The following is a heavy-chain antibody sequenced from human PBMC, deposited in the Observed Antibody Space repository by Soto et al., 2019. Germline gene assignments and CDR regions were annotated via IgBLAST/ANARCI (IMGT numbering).Heavy chain of an antibody. CDR2: IYYSGST. V-gene: IGHV4-39*01. CDR1: GGSISSSSYY. Sequence: SETLSPTCTVSGGSISSSSYYWGWIRQPPGKGLEWIGSIYYSGSTYYNPSLKSRVTISVDTSKNQFSLKLSSVTAADTAVYYCARRRGEYSSDQPLKVAHGVDWFDPWGQGTLVTVSS. CDR3: ARRRGEYSSDQPLKVAHGVDWFDP. D-gene: IGHD6-6*01. J-gene: IGHJ5*02.